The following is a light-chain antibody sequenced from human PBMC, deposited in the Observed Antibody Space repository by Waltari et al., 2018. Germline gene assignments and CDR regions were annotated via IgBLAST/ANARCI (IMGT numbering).Light chain of an antibody. J-gene: IGKJ4*01. CDR3: QQRRIWPLT. V-gene: IGKV3-11*01. Sequence: DIVLTQSPAILSLSPGERASLSCRASQSVTNYLAWYQQKPGQAPRLLIYDTSNRATGIPARFSGSGFGTDFTLTISSLEPEDFAVYYCQQRRIWPLTFGGGTKVEIK. CDR2: DTS. CDR1: QSVTNY.